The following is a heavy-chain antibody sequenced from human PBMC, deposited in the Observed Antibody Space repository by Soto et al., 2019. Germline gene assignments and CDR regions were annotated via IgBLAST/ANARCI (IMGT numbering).Heavy chain of an antibody. J-gene: IGHJ4*02. CDR1: GFTFSSYW. CDR3: AREGSSGYYYDVYFDY. CDR2: IKQDGSEK. Sequence: PGGSLRLSCAASGFTFSSYWMSWVRQAPGKGLEWVANIKQDGSEKYYVDSVKGRFTISRDNAKNSLYLQMNSLRAEDTAVYYCAREGSSGYYYDVYFDYWGQGTLVTVSS. D-gene: IGHD3-22*01. V-gene: IGHV3-7*01.